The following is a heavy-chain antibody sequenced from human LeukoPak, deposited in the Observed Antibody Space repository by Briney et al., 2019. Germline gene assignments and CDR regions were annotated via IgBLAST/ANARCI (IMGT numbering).Heavy chain of an antibody. CDR3: ASLRVRYFDWLFSGSYYFDY. D-gene: IGHD3-9*01. J-gene: IGHJ4*02. CDR1: GFTFSSYE. V-gene: IGHV3-7*01. CDR2: IKQDGSEK. Sequence: QPGGSLRLSCAASGFTFSSYEMNWVRQAPGKGLEWVANIKQDGSEKYYVDSVKGRFTISRDNAKNSLYLQMNSLRAEDTAVYYCASLRVRYFDWLFSGSYYFDYWGQGTLVTVSS.